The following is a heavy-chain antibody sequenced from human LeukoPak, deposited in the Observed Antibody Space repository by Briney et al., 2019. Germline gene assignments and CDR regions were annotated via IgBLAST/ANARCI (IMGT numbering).Heavy chain of an antibody. V-gene: IGHV3-23*01. D-gene: IGHD3-22*01. J-gene: IGHJ4*02. CDR1: GFTFNNYA. CDR2: ISGSGSST. Sequence: GGSLTLSCAASGFTFNNYAMGWVRQAPGKGLEWVSAISGSGSSTYYTDSVKGRFTISRDNSKNTLFLQMNSLRVEDTAVYYCTRTRWTRGYYFDYWGQGTLVTVSS. CDR3: TRTRWTRGYYFDY.